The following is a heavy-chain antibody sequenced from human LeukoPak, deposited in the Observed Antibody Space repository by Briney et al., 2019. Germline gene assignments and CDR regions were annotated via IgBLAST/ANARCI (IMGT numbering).Heavy chain of an antibody. CDR1: GYSFTSYW. CDR3: AITTSSWSRYYFDY. V-gene: IGHV5-51*01. J-gene: IGHJ4*02. Sequence: GESLKISCKGSGYSFTSYWIGWVRQMPGKGLEWMGIIYPGDSDTRYSPFFQGQVPISADKSISTAYLQWSSLKASDTAMYYCAITTSSWSRYYFDYWGQGTLVTVSS. CDR2: IYPGDSDT. D-gene: IGHD6-13*01.